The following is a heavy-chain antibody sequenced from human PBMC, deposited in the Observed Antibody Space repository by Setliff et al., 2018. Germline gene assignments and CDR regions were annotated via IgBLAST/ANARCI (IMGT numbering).Heavy chain of an antibody. J-gene: IGHJ4*02. CDR2: IHGTEGT. Sequence: PSETLSLTCTVSDGSLYSGNYYWTWIRQPAGKALEWSGHIHGTEGTHYNPSLESRFTISRDKSPNQFSLMLRSVTAADTALYYCARGYYNGRGYYYLPCSFDSWGRGIVVTVSS. CDR1: DGSLYSGNYY. CDR3: ARGYYNGRGYYYLPCSFDS. D-gene: IGHD3-10*01. V-gene: IGHV4-61*09.